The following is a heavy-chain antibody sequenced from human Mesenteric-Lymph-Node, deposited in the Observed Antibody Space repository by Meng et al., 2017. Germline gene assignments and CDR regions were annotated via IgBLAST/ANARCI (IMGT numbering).Heavy chain of an antibody. V-gene: IGHV3-9*01. CDR2: ISWNSGSI. Sequence: SLKISCAASGFTFDDYAMHWLRQAPGKGLEWVSGISWNSGSIGYADSVKGRFTISRDNAKNSLYLQMNSLRAEDTALYYCAKANAMVRGVLFDYWGQGTLVTVSS. J-gene: IGHJ4*02. CDR3: AKANAMVRGVLFDY. D-gene: IGHD3-10*01. CDR1: GFTFDDYA.